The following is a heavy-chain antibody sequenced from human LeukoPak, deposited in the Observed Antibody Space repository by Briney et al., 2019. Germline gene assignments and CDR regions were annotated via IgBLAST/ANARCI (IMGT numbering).Heavy chain of an antibody. Sequence: GGSLRLSCAASGFTFSSYAMSWVRQAPGKGLEWVSAISGSGGSTYYADSVKGRFTISRDNAKNSLYLQMNSLRAEDTAVYYCARETGYDSSGYWYFDYWGQGTLVTVSS. J-gene: IGHJ4*02. V-gene: IGHV3-23*01. CDR1: GFTFSSYA. CDR2: ISGSGGST. CDR3: ARETGYDSSGYWYFDY. D-gene: IGHD3-22*01.